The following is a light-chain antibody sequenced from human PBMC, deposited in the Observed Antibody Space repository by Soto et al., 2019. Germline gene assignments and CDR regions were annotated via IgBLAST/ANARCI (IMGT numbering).Light chain of an antibody. Sequence: QSALTQPPSASGSPGQSVAISCTGTSSDVGAIDYVSWYQQHSGKAPKLLLYEVNKRPSGVPDRFSGSKSGNTASLTVSALQADDEADYYCISHAGVSNVLGTGTKVTVL. CDR2: EVN. V-gene: IGLV2-8*01. J-gene: IGLJ1*01. CDR3: ISHAGVSNV. CDR1: SSDVGAIDY.